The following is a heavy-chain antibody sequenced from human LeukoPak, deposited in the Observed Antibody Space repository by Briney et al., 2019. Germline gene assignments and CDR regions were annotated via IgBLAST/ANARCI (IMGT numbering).Heavy chain of an antibody. V-gene: IGHV3-21*01. D-gene: IGHD5-18*01. Sequence: GGSLRLSCAASGFTFDDYGMSWVRQAPGKGLEWVSSISSSSSYIYYADSVKGRFTISRDNAKNSLYLQMNSLRAEDTAVYYCARDPRGYSYAPDYWGQGTLVTVSS. J-gene: IGHJ4*02. CDR3: ARDPRGYSYAPDY. CDR2: ISSSSSYI. CDR1: GFTFDDYG.